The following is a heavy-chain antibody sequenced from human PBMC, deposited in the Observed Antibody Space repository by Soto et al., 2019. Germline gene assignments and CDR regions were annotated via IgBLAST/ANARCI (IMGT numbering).Heavy chain of an antibody. CDR3: ARQPSYWYDESDYYQRFDY. CDR2: IFPSDSDT. V-gene: IGHV5-51*01. Sequence: GESLQISCKGSGYTFTDSWIGWVRQMPGKGLEYMGIIFPSDSDTRYSPSFQGQVTISVDKSISTVYLQWHSLKASDTAMYFCARQPSYWYDESDYYQRFDYWGQGTPVTVSS. D-gene: IGHD3-22*01. CDR1: GYTFTDSW. J-gene: IGHJ4*02.